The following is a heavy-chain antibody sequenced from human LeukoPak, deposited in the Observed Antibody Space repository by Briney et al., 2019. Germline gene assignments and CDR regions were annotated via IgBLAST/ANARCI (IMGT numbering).Heavy chain of an antibody. Sequence: KPSETLSLTCTVSGGSISSDYWSWIRQPPGKGLGWIGYIIYSGSTYYNPSLRSRVTISVDVSTNQLSLTLTSVTDADTALYYCARIPPRRTKGKGGAFDIWGQGTLVSVHS. CDR2: IIYSGST. J-gene: IGHJ3*02. CDR1: GGSISSDY. V-gene: IGHV4-59*01. D-gene: IGHD1/OR15-1a*01. CDR3: ARIPPRRTKGKGGAFDI.